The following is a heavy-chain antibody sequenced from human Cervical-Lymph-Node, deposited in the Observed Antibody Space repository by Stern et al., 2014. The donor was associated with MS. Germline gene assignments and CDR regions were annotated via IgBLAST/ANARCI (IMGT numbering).Heavy chain of an antibody. D-gene: IGHD1-26*01. CDR1: GGTFSSYA. J-gene: IGHJ6*02. V-gene: IGHV1-69*01. CDR3: ARGELKEGLVRGMDV. CDR2: IIPSFGTA. Sequence: DQLVESGAEVKKPGPSGKVSCKASGGTFSSYAISWVRQAPGQGLEWMGGIIPSFGTANYAQKFQGRVTITADESTSTAYMELSSLRSEDTAVYYCARGELKEGLVRGMDVWGQGTTVTVSS.